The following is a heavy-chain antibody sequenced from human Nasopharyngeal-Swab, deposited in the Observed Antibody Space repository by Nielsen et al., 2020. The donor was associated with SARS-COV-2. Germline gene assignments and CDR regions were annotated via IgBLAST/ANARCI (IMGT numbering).Heavy chain of an antibody. CDR2: INAGNGNT. J-gene: IGHJ4*02. Sequence: WVRQAPGQRLEWMGWINAGNGNTKYSQKFQGRVTITRDTSASTAYMELSSLRSEDTAVYYCARVFSGTYSQFDYWGQGTLVTVSS. D-gene: IGHD1-26*01. V-gene: IGHV1-3*01. CDR3: ARVFSGTYSQFDY.